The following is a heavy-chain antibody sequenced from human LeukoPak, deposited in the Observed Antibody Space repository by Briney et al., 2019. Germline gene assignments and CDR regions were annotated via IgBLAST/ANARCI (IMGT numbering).Heavy chain of an antibody. V-gene: IGHV3-30*02. CDR3: AKFYYDSSGYYIFDY. Sequence: GSLRLSCAAPGFTFSSYAMHWVRQAPGKGLEWVAFIRYDGSNKYYADSVKGRFTISRDNSKNTLYLQMNSLRAEDTAVYYCAKFYYDSSGYYIFDYWGQGNLVTVSS. D-gene: IGHD3-22*01. CDR2: IRYDGSNK. CDR1: GFTFSSYA. J-gene: IGHJ4*02.